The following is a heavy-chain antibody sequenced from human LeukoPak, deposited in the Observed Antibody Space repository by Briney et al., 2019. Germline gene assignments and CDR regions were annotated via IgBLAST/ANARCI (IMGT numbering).Heavy chain of an antibody. CDR3: VKESAADATFHFDY. J-gene: IGHJ4*02. D-gene: IGHD2/OR15-2a*01. CDR2: IWADGNTA. Sequence: GGSLRLSCAASGFTLNIFGMHWVRQVPGNGLEWLSVIWADGNTAHYADSVKGRFTISRDTSENTLNLQMNSLRSEDTAVYYCVKESAADATFHFDYWGQGTLVTVSS. CDR1: GFTLNIFG. V-gene: IGHV3-33*06.